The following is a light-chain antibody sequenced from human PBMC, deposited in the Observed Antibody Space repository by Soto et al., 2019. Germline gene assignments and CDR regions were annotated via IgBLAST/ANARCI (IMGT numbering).Light chain of an antibody. CDR3: QQYGGSPLVT. CDR2: GAS. V-gene: IGKV3-20*01. Sequence: EVVLTQSPGTLSLSPGERATLSCRASQNVYNNYLAWYQQKPGQAPRLLLYGASSRATGIPDRFSGSGSGTDFTLTISRLEPDDFAVYYCQQYGGSPLVTFGGGTKVEIK. CDR1: QNVYNNY. J-gene: IGKJ4*01.